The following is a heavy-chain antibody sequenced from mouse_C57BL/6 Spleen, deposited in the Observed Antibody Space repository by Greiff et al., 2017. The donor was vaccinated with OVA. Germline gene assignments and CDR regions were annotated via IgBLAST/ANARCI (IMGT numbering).Heavy chain of an antibody. V-gene: IGHV14-2*01. CDR2: IDPEDGEP. Sequence: EVQLQQSGAELVKPGASVKLSCTASGFNITDYYMPWVKQRPEQGLEWIGRIDPEDGEPKYTQKFQGKATLTADTSSNTAYLQLSSLTSEDTAVDYCARGYRNYDFCDRGQGTTLTVSS. J-gene: IGHJ2*01. CDR1: GFNITDYY. CDR3: ARGYRNYDFCD. D-gene: IGHD2-5*01.